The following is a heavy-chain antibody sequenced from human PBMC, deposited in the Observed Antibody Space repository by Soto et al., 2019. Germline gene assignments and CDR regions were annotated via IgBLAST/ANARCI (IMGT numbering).Heavy chain of an antibody. CDR1: GYTFTGYY. CDR2: INPNSGGT. CDR3: AKLDFLVVPMAGMDV. D-gene: IGHD2-2*01. V-gene: IGHV1-2*04. J-gene: IGHJ6*02. Sequence: ASVKVSCKASGYTFTGYYMHWVRQAPGQGLEWMGWINPNSGGTNYAQKFQGWVTMTRDTSISTAYVELSRLRAEDTAVYYCAKLDFLVVPMAGMDVWGQGTTVTVSS.